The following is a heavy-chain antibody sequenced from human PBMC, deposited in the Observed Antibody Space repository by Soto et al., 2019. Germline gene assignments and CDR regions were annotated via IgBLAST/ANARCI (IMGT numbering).Heavy chain of an antibody. J-gene: IGHJ1*01. V-gene: IGHV3-53*01. D-gene: IGHD3-22*01. CDR2: IYSGGST. Sequence: EVPLVESGGGLIQPGGSLRLSCAASGFTVSSNSMSWVRQAPGKGLEWVSVIYSGGSTYYADSVKGRFTISRDNSKYTLYLQMNSLRAEDTAVYYCARDRVESGYPEYFQHWGQGTLVTVSS. CDR1: GFTVSSNS. CDR3: ARDRVESGYPEYFQH.